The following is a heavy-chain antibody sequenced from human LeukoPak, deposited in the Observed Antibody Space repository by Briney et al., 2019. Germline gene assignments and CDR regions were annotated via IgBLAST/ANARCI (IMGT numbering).Heavy chain of an antibody. CDR1: GRSISSSSYY. D-gene: IGHD2-15*01. CDR2: IYYSRST. J-gene: IGHJ5*02. V-gene: IGHV4-39*01. CDR3: ARNAANQADSGLDP. Sequence: PSQTLSLTCTVSGRSISSSSYYWGWIRQPPGKGLEWIGRIYYSRSTYYNPSLKSRVTISVDTSKNQFSLKLSPLTAADTAVYYCARNAANQADSGLDPWGQGSLVTVSS.